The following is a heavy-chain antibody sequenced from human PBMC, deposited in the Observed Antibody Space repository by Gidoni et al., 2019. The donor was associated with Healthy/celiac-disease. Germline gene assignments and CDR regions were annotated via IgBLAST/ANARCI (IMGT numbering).Heavy chain of an antibody. J-gene: IGHJ4*02. CDR3: AREGGLWGKGFDY. CDR2: IIPIFGTA. CDR1: GDTFSSYA. D-gene: IGHD5-18*01. V-gene: IGHV1-69*01. Sequence: QVQLVHSGAEVQQPGSAVTVSCKASGDTFSSYAISWVRQAPGQGLEWREGIIPIFGTANYAQKFQGRVTITADESTSTAYMELSSLRSEDTAVYYCAREGGLWGKGFDYWGQGTLVTVSS.